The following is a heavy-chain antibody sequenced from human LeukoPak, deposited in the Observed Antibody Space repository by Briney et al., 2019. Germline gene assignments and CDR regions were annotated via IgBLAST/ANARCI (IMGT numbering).Heavy chain of an antibody. CDR2: ISGSGGST. CDR1: GFTFSSYA. CDR3: AKRGRGRSGSYYNDAFDI. J-gene: IGHJ3*02. V-gene: IGHV3-23*01. D-gene: IGHD3-10*01. Sequence: GGSLRPSCAASGFTFSSYAMSWVRQAPGKGLEWVSAISGSGGSTYYADSVKGRFTISRDNSKNTLYLQMNSLRAEDTAVYYCAKRGRGRSGSYYNDAFDIWGQGTMVTVSS.